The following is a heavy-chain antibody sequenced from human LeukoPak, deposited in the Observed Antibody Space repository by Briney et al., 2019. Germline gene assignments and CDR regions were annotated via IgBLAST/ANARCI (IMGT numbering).Heavy chain of an antibody. CDR3: ARDLLTRVRDAFDI. D-gene: IGHD2-15*01. V-gene: IGHV4-31*03. CDR2: IYYSGST. Sequence: SQTLSLTCTVSGGSISSGGYYWSWIRQHPGKGLEWIGYIYYSGSTYYNPSLKSRVTISVDTSKNQFSLKLSSVTAADTAVYYCARDLLTRVRDAFDIWGQGTMVTVSS. CDR1: GGSISSGGYY. J-gene: IGHJ3*02.